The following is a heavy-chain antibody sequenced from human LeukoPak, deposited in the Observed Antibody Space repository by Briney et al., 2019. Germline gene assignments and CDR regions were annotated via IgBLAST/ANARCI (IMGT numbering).Heavy chain of an antibody. CDR1: GFTFSYSG. CDR2: ISYDGSNK. V-gene: IGHV3-30*03. CDR3: RDSSWRGDCYSYY. J-gene: IGHJ4*02. Sequence: GGSLRLSCAASGFTFSYSGIHWVRQAPGKGLEWVATISYDGSNKYYADSVKGRFTISRDNSKNTLYLQMSSLRAEDTAVYYGRDSSWRGDCYSYYSGQRNLVTVSP. D-gene: IGHD2-21*02.